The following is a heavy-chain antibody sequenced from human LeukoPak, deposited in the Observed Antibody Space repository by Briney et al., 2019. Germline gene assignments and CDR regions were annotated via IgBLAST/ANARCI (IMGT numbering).Heavy chain of an antibody. V-gene: IGHV3-48*03. Sequence: GGSLRLSCAASGFTFSSYEVNWVRQAPGKGLEWVSYISSSGSTIYYADSVKGRFTISRDNAKNSLYLQMNSLRAEDTAVYYCARDQPLYYFDYWGQGTLVTVSS. CDR2: ISSSGSTI. CDR3: ARDQPLYYFDY. D-gene: IGHD3-16*01. J-gene: IGHJ4*02. CDR1: GFTFSSYE.